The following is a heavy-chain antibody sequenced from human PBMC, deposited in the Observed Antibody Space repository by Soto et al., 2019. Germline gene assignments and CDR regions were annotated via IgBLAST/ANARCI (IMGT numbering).Heavy chain of an antibody. CDR1: GGSISSNY. D-gene: IGHD6-13*01. CDR3: ARYRREAVAGYTLDN. V-gene: IGHV4-59*01. J-gene: IGHJ4*02. CDR2: VYNSGST. Sequence: SETLSLTCTVSGGSISSNYWTWIRQPPGKGLEWIGYVYNSGSTNYNPSLKSRVTISEDTSRSQFSLKVNSMTAADTAVYYCARYRREAVAGYTLDNWGQGILVTVSS.